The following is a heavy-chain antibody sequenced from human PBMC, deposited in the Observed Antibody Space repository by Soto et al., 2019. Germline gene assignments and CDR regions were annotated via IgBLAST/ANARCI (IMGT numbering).Heavy chain of an antibody. CDR1: GFTFSSYG. J-gene: IGHJ6*01. Sequence: QVQLVESGGGVVQPGRSLRLSCAASGFTFSSYGMHWVRQAPGKGLEWVAVISYDGSNKYYADSVKGRFTISRDNSKNTLYLQMNSLRAEDTAVYYCVKADYYGSGNHYYGMDVW. D-gene: IGHD3-10*01. CDR2: ISYDGSNK. CDR3: VKADYYGSGNHYYGMDV. V-gene: IGHV3-30*18.